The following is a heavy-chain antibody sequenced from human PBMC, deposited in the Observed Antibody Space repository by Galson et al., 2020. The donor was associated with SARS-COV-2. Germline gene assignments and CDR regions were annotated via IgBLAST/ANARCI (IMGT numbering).Heavy chain of an antibody. J-gene: IGHJ6*03. CDR1: GGSISSSSHY. CDR2: IYYRGST. CDR3: ARGVGGFLEWFHYMDV. D-gene: IGHD3-3*01. V-gene: IGHV4-39*07. Sequence: SQTLSLTCTVPGGSISSSSHYWGWIRQPPGKGLEWIGSIYYRGSTYYNPSLKSRVTISVDTSKNQFSLKLSSVTAADTAVYYCARGVGGFLEWFHYMDVWGKGTTVTVSS.